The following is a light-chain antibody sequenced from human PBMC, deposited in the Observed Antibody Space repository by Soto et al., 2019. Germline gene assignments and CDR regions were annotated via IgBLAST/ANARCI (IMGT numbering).Light chain of an antibody. Sequence: EIVMTQSPATLSVSPGERATLSCRASQSVSSNLAWYQQKPGQAPRLLIYGASTRATGIPARFSGSGSGTEFPLTISSLQSEDFAVYYCQQYNNWPPGRFTFGPGTKVDIK. CDR2: GAS. J-gene: IGKJ3*01. CDR3: QQYNNWPPGRFT. V-gene: IGKV3-15*01. CDR1: QSVSSN.